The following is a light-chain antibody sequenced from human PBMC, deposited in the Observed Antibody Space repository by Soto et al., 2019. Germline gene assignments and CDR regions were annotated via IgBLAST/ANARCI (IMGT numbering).Light chain of an antibody. CDR2: GAS. CDR1: QSGSSSY. J-gene: IGKJ2*01. Sequence: EIVLTQSPGTLYLSPGEIATLSCRASQSGSSSYLAWYQQKPGQAPRLLIYGASSRATGIPDRFSGSGSGTDFTLTINRLEPEDFAVYYCQQYGSSGYTFGQGTKLEIK. V-gene: IGKV3-20*01. CDR3: QQYGSSGYT.